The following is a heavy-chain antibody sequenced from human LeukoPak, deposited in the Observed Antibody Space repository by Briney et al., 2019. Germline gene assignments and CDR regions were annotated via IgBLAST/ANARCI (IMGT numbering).Heavy chain of an antibody. Sequence: TSETLSLTCTVSGGSISSYYWSWIRQPPGKGLEWIGYIYYSGSTNYNPSLKSRVTISVDTSKNQFSPKLSSVAAADTAVYYCARHDYYYYYGMDVWGQGTTVTVSS. CDR1: GGSISSYY. CDR2: IYYSGST. V-gene: IGHV4-59*08. J-gene: IGHJ6*02. CDR3: ARHDYYYYYGMDV.